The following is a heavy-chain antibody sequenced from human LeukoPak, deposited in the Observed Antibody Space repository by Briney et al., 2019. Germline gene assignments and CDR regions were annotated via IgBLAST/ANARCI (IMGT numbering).Heavy chain of an antibody. CDR2: IKQDGSEK. V-gene: IGHV3-7*05. Sequence: GGPLRLSCVASGFTFSSSWMSWVRQAPGKGLEWVANIKQDGSEKYCVDSVKGRFTISRDNAKNSLYLQMNRLRAEDTAVYYCAREAGIPPSTQQWPTSVDYWGRGTLVSVSS. CDR3: AREAGIPPSTQQWPTSVDY. J-gene: IGHJ4*02. D-gene: IGHD5-18*01. CDR1: GFTFSSSW.